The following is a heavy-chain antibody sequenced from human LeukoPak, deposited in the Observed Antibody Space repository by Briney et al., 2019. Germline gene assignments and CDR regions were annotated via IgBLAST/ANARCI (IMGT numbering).Heavy chain of an antibody. CDR1: GGPTSSGGYY. CDR2: IYHSGKT. D-gene: IGHD2-8*02. Sequence: SETLSLTCTVSGGPTSSGGYYWSWLRQQPGKGLEWIGNIYHSGKTYYSPSLTSRVTISIDTSKKQFSLKLSSVTAADTAVYYCARGFLAVVYAAFDYWGQGTRVTVSS. CDR3: ARGFLAVVYAAFDY. J-gene: IGHJ4*02. V-gene: IGHV4-31*03.